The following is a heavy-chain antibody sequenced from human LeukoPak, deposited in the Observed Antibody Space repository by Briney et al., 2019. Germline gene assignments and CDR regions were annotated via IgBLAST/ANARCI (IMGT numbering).Heavy chain of an antibody. D-gene: IGHD4-11*01. Sequence: ASVKVSCKASGYTFTSYGISWVRQAPGQGLEWMGWISDYNGNTNYAQKLQGRVTMTTDTSTSTAYLELRSLRSDDTAVYYCARDLYRDSLPVSWFDPWGQGTLVTVSS. CDR1: GYTFTSYG. CDR3: ARDLYRDSLPVSWFDP. V-gene: IGHV1-18*01. CDR2: ISDYNGNT. J-gene: IGHJ5*02.